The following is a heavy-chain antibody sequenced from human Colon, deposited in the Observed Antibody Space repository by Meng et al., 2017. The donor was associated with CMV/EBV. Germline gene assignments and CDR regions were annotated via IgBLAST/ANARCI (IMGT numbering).Heavy chain of an antibody. D-gene: IGHD1-26*01. CDR1: GFTFSSYT. CDR3: AKRGKSGTRYFGFDY. J-gene: IGHJ4*02. V-gene: IGHV3-23*03. Sequence: GGSLRLSCGASGFTFSSYTMTWVRQAPGKGLEWVANLYVGGDSTYYADSVKGRFTISRDNSKNTLYLQMNSLKDEDTAVYYCAKRGKSGTRYFGFDYWGQGALVTVSS. CDR2: LYVGGDST.